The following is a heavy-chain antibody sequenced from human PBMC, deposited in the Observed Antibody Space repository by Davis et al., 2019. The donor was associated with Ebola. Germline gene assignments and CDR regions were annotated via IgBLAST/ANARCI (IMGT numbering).Heavy chain of an antibody. CDR1: GFSVNSYA. D-gene: IGHD2-2*01. CDR2: ISGSGDNT. J-gene: IGHJ4*02. CDR3: AKEVVIMSAAMKGFAS. Sequence: GESLKISCAASGFSVNSYAMTWVRQAPGKGLEWVSTISGSGDNTYYADSVKGLFTISRDNSKSSLSLQMDSLRGEDTAVYFCAKEVVIMSAAMKGFASWGQGTLVVVSS. V-gene: IGHV3-23*01.